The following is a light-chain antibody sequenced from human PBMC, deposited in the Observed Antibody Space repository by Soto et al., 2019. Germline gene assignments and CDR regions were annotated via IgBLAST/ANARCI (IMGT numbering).Light chain of an antibody. CDR2: GAS. CDR3: QQYGYLVT. J-gene: IGKJ4*01. Sequence: EIVLTQSPGSRSLSPGERATLSXVASQSVSNNYLAWYQQKPGQAPRXLIYGASSRATGIPDRFSGSGSGTEFTLTIRRLEPEDFAMYYCQQYGYLVTXGGGTKVDIK. CDR1: QSVSNNY. V-gene: IGKV3-20*01.